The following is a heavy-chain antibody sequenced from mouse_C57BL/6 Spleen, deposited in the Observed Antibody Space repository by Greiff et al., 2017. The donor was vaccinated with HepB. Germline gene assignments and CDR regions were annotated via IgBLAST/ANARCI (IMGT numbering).Heavy chain of an antibody. V-gene: IGHV1-52*01. CDR2: IDPSDSET. J-gene: IGHJ3*01. Sequence: QVQLQQPGAELVRPGSSVKLSCKASGYTFTSYWMHWVKQRPIQGLEWIGNIDPSDSETHYNQKFKDKATLTVDKSSSTAYMQLSSLTSEDSAVYYCARGGTEVAGFAYWGQGTRVTVSA. CDR1: GYTFTSYW. CDR3: ARGGTEVAGFAY. D-gene: IGHD1-1*01.